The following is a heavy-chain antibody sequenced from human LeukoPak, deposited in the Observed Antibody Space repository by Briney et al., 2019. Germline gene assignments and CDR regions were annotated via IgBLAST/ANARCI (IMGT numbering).Heavy chain of an antibody. D-gene: IGHD6-19*01. J-gene: IGHJ4*02. CDR2: IRHDGDNQ. V-gene: IGHV3-30*02. CDR3: AKDENGWAEDY. Sequence: PGGSLRLSCAASGFSFSSYGMHWVRQAPGKGLEWVALIRHDGDNQYYADSVKGRFTISRDNSKNTLYLQMNSLRAEDTAVYYCAKDENGWAEDYWGQGTLVTVSS. CDR1: GFSFSSYG.